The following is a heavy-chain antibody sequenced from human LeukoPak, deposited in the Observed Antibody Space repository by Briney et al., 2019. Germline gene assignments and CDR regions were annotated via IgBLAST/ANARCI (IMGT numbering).Heavy chain of an antibody. CDR3: ARANGLTVITFDY. D-gene: IGHD4-17*01. J-gene: IGHJ4*02. CDR1: GGTFSSYA. Sequence: ASVRVSCKASGGTFSSYAISWVRQAPGQGLEWMGGIIPIFGTANYAQKFQGRVTITADESTSTAYMELSSLRSEDTAVYYCARANGLTVITFDYWGQGTLVTVSS. CDR2: IIPIFGTA. V-gene: IGHV1-69*13.